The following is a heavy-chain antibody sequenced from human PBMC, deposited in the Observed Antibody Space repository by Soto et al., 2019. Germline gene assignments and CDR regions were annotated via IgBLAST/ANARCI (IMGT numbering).Heavy chain of an antibody. Sequence: PGGSLRLSCAASGFTFSSHGMHWVRQAPGKGLEWVAVIWYDGSNKYYEDSVKGRFTISRDNSKNTLYLQMNSLRTEDTAVYYCARALDFWSAYFDYWGQGSLVTVSS. CDR1: GFTFSSHG. D-gene: IGHD3-3*01. J-gene: IGHJ4*02. V-gene: IGHV3-33*01. CDR3: ARALDFWSAYFDY. CDR2: IWYDGSNK.